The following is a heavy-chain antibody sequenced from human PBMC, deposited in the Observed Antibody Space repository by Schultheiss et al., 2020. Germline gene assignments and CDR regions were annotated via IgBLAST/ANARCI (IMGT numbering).Heavy chain of an antibody. Sequence: SETLSLTCTVSGGSMRSYYWSWIRQPPGKGLEWIGYIYYSGSTNYNPSLKSRVTISVDTSKNQFSLKLSSVTAADTAVYYCAQWGNWFDPWGQGTLVTVSS. CDR2: IYYSGST. CDR3: AQWGNWFDP. V-gene: IGHV4-59*01. D-gene: IGHD1-26*01. CDR1: GGSMRSYY. J-gene: IGHJ5*02.